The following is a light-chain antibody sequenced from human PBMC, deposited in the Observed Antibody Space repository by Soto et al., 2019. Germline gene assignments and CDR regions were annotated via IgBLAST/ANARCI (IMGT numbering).Light chain of an antibody. CDR2: DVS. J-gene: IGKJ1*01. CDR3: QQYNTFWT. CDR1: QSISSK. Sequence: DIQMTQSPSTLSASLGDRVTITCRASQSISSKLAWYQQKPGKAPKLLIYDVSSLKSGVPSRFSGSGSGTEFTLTISGLQPDDSATYYCQQYNTFWTFGQGTKVDI. V-gene: IGKV1-5*01.